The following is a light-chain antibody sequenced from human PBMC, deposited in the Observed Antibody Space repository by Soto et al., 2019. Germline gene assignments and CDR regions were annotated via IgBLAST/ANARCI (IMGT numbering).Light chain of an antibody. CDR1: QGISNY. CDR2: GAT. Sequence: DIQMTQSPSSLSASVGDRVTITCRASQGISNYLAWYQQKPGKAPQLLIYGATTLQSGVPSRFSGSGSGTDFTLKISRVEVEDVGVYYCMQATQFPHTFGQGTKLEI. J-gene: IGKJ2*01. V-gene: IGKV1-27*01. CDR3: MQATQFPHT.